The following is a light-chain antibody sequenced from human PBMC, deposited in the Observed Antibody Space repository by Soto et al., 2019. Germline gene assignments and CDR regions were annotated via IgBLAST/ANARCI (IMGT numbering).Light chain of an antibody. J-gene: IGKJ1*01. V-gene: IGKV3-15*01. CDR2: GAS. CDR1: QSVSSS. Sequence: EIVMTQSPATLSVSPGERATLSCRASQSVSSSLAWYQQKPGQAPRLLIYGASTRATGIPARLSGSGSGTEFTLTISSLQSEYFAVYYCQQYNNWWTFGQGTKVEVK. CDR3: QQYNNWWT.